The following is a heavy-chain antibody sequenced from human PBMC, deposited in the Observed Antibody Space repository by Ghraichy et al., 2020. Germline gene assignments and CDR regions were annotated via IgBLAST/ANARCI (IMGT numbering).Heavy chain of an antibody. CDR2: IIPIFGTA. CDR1: GGTFSSYA. V-gene: IGHV1-69*13. Sequence: LVKVSCKASGGTFSSYAISWVRQAPGQGLEWMGGIIPIFGTANYAQKFQGRVTITADESTSTAYMELSSLRSEDTAVYYCARVRDSSGPTIDYWGQGTLVTVSS. J-gene: IGHJ4*02. CDR3: ARVRDSSGPTIDY. D-gene: IGHD3-22*01.